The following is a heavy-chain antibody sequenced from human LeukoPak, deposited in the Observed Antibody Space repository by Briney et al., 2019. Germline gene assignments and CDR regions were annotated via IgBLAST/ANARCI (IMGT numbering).Heavy chain of an antibody. D-gene: IGHD6-13*01. J-gene: IGHJ5*02. Sequence: SETLSLTCTVSGGSISSYYWSWIRQPPGKGLEWIGYIYYSGSTNYNPSLKSRVTISVDTSKNQFSLKLSSVTAADTAVYYCARGGIARQNWSDPWGQGTLVTVSS. CDR2: IYYSGST. CDR1: GGSISSYY. CDR3: ARGGIARQNWSDP. V-gene: IGHV4-59*01.